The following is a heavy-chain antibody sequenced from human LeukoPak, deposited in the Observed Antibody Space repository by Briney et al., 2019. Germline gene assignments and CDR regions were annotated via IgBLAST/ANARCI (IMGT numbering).Heavy chain of an antibody. CDR2: ISYDGSNK. J-gene: IGHJ4*02. V-gene: IGHV3-30-3*01. CDR1: GLTFSSYA. CDR3: AKDPPEYGSSPGYFDN. D-gene: IGHD6-6*01. Sequence: QSGGSLRLSCAASGLTFSSYAMHWVRQAPGKGLEWVAVISYDGSNKYYADSVKGRFTISRDNSKNTLYLQMNSLRAEDTAVYYCAKDPPEYGSSPGYFDNWGQGTLVTVSS.